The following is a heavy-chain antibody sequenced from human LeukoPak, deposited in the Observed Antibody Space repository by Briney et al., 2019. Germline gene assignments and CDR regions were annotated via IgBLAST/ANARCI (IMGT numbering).Heavy chain of an antibody. Sequence: SETLSLTCAVSGGSISSGNWWSWVRQPSGKGLEWIAEVYHSGSTNYNPSLESRVTVSLDTSKNQFSLKLSSLTAADTAVYYCARATTIAAAGNAFDIWGQGTMVTVSS. J-gene: IGHJ3*02. CDR3: ARATTIAAAGNAFDI. D-gene: IGHD6-13*01. V-gene: IGHV4-4*02. CDR2: VYHSGST. CDR1: GGSISSGNW.